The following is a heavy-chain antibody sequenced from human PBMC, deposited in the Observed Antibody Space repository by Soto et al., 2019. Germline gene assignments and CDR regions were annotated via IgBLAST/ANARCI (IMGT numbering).Heavy chain of an antibody. D-gene: IGHD3-10*01. CDR1: GGSFSGYY. V-gene: IGHV4-34*01. CDR3: ARDRKPGIDY. CDR2: IYHSGST. Sequence: PSETLSLTCAVYGGSFSGYYWSWVRQPPGKGLEWIGEIYHSGSTNYNPSLKSRVTISVDKAKNQFSLKVSSVTAADTAMYYCARDRKPGIDYWGQGTLVTVSS. J-gene: IGHJ4*02.